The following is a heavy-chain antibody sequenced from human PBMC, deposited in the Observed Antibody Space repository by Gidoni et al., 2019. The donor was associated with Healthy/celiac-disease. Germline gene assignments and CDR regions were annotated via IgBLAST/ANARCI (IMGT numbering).Heavy chain of an antibody. Sequence: EVQLVESGGGLIQPGGSLRLSCAASGFTVSSNYMSWVRQAPGKGLEWVSVIYSGGSTYYADSVKGRVTISRDNSKNTLYLQMNSLRAEDTAVYYCARSGYSYGYWYGMDVWGQGTTVTVSS. CDR3: ARSGYSYGYWYGMDV. CDR2: IYSGGST. D-gene: IGHD5-18*01. V-gene: IGHV3-53*01. CDR1: GFTVSSNY. J-gene: IGHJ6*02.